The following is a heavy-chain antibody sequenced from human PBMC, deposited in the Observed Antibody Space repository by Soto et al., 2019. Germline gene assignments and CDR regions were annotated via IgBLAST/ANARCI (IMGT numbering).Heavy chain of an antibody. D-gene: IGHD5-12*01. CDR2: IIPIFGT. J-gene: IGHJ3*02. V-gene: IGHV1-8*02. Sequence: GASVKGSCKASGGTFSSYAISWVRQAPGQGLEWMGGIIPIFGTGYAQKFQGRVTMTRNTSISTAYMELSSLRSEDTAVYYCASSVATTQYAFDIWGQGTMVPVSS. CDR3: ASSVATTQYAFDI. CDR1: GGTFSSYA.